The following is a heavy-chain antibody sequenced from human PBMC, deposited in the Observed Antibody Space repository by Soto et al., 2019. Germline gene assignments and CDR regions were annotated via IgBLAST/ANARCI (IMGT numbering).Heavy chain of an antibody. CDR3: AAVLGATTYFDY. D-gene: IGHD1-26*01. CDR2: IVVGSGNT. J-gene: IGHJ4*02. CDR1: GFTFTSSA. Sequence: SVKVSCKASGFTFTSSAVQWVRQARGQRLEWIGWIVVGSGNTNYAQKFQERVTITRDMSTSTAYMELSSLRSEDTAVYYCAAVLGATTYFDYWGQGTLVTVSS. V-gene: IGHV1-58*01.